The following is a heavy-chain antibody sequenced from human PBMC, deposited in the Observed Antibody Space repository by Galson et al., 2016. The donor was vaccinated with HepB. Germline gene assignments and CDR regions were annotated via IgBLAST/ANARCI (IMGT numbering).Heavy chain of an antibody. Sequence: SLRLSCAVSGFSFSDYAMSWVRQGPGKRLEWVLTISSDGDNKHYLDSVKGRFTVSRDNSKNTLDLQMNSLRAEDTAVYYCTNDVGLVMFGLWGRGNLVTVSS. J-gene: IGHJ4*02. V-gene: IGHV3-23*02. CDR1: GFSFSDYA. D-gene: IGHD2/OR15-2a*01. CDR3: TNDVGLVMFGL. CDR2: ISSDGDNK.